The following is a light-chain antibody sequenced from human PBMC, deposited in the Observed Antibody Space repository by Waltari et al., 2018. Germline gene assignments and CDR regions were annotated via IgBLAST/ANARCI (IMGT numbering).Light chain of an antibody. J-gene: IGKJ2*01. Sequence: EIVMTQSPATLSVSPGERATLSCRASQSVSSNLAWYQQKPGQAPRLLIYGASTRATDIPARFSGRGSGTEFTLTISSLQSEDFAVYYCQQYNNWPPYTFGQGTKLEIK. CDR1: QSVSSN. CDR3: QQYNNWPPYT. CDR2: GAS. V-gene: IGKV3-15*01.